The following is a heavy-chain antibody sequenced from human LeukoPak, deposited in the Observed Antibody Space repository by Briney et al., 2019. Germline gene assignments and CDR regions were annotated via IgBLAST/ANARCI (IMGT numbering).Heavy chain of an antibody. CDR2: IYSGGST. CDR1: GFTASSNY. V-gene: IGHV3-53*01. Sequence: PGGPLRLSCAASGFTASSNYMSWVRQAPGKGLEWVSVIYSGGSTYYADSVKGRFTISRDNSKNTLYLQMNSLRAEDTAVYYCARSQGYQLPFDYWGQGTLVTVSS. CDR3: ARSQGYQLPFDY. D-gene: IGHD2-2*01. J-gene: IGHJ4*02.